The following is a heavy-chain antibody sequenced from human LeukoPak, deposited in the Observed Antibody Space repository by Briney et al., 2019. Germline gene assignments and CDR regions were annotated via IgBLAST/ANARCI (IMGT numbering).Heavy chain of an antibody. CDR3: AKESMVRGKKNWFDP. D-gene: IGHD3-10*01. Sequence: PGRSLRLSCAASGFTFSSYGMHWVRQAPGKGLEWVAVISYDGSNKYYADSVKGRFTISRDNSKNTLYLQMNSLRAEDTAVYYCAKESMVRGKKNWFDPWGQGTLVTVSS. V-gene: IGHV3-30*18. CDR2: ISYDGSNK. J-gene: IGHJ5*02. CDR1: GFTFSSYG.